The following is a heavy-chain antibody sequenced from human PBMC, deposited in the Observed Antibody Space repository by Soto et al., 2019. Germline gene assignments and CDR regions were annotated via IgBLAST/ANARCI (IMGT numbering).Heavy chain of an antibody. D-gene: IGHD2-15*01. Sequence: QLQLQESGPGLVKPSETLSLTCTVSGGSISSSSYYWGWIRQPPGKGLEWIGSIYYSGSTYYNPSLKCRVTISVDTSKNQFSLKMSSVTAADTAVYYCARQEGYCSGGSCYSVWFDPWGQGTLVTVSS. CDR3: ARQEGYCSGGSCYSVWFDP. J-gene: IGHJ5*02. CDR1: GGSISSSSYY. V-gene: IGHV4-39*01. CDR2: IYYSGST.